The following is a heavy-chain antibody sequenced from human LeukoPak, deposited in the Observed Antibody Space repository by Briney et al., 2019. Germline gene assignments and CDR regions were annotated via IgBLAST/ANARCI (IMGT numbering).Heavy chain of an antibody. D-gene: IGHD2-15*01. CDR1: GFTFSSYA. CDR2: ISGSGGST. CDR3: ARDQGTPGPSYFDS. Sequence: PGGSLRLSCAASGFTFSSYAMSWVRQAPGKGLEWVSAISGSGGSTYYADSVKGRFTISRDNAKNSLYLQMNSLRAEDTAVYYCARDQGTPGPSYFDSWGQGTLVTVSS. J-gene: IGHJ4*02. V-gene: IGHV3-23*01.